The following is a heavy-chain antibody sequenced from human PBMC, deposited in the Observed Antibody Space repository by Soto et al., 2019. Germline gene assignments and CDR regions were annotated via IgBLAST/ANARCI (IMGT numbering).Heavy chain of an antibody. CDR1: GYTFTSYD. CDR2: MNPNSGNK. D-gene: IGHD2-21*02. J-gene: IGHJ6*02. Sequence: QVQLVQSGAEVKKPGASVKVSCKASGYTFTSYDINWVRQATGQGLEWMGLMNPNSGNKGYAQKFQGRFTMNRNTSISTAYMELSSLRSEDTAVYYCASGGDWSSGYYYYYGMDVWGQGTTVTVSS. CDR3: ASGGDWSSGYYYYYGMDV. V-gene: IGHV1-8*01.